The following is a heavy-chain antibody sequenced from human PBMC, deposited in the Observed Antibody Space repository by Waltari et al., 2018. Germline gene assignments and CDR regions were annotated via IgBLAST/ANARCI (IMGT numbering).Heavy chain of an antibody. CDR1: GYTFTGYY. CDR2: VKPNNGGT. CDR3: ARGDVSGTFYNGALDY. V-gene: IGHV1-2*02. D-gene: IGHD3-10*01. J-gene: IGHJ4*02. Sequence: QVHLVQSGAEVKKPGASLSVSCKASGYTFTGYYIHWVRQAPEQGFGWMGWVKPNNGGTDYAPKFKGNVTMTRDTSSTTAYMELRSLRSDDAAVYYWARGDVSGTFYNGALDYLGQGTLVTVSS.